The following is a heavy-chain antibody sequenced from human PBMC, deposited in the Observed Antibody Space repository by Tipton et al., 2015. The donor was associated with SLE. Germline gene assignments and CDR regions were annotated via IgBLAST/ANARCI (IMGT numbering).Heavy chain of an antibody. V-gene: IGHV3-11*04. CDR3: ARGDFVLVPADWRALDV. D-gene: IGHD2-2*01. CDR1: GGSISGYY. Sequence: LSLTCAVSGGSISGYYWSWIRQPPGKGLEWVSYISNSGDIIYYADSVKGRFTISRDNAKNSLYLQMNSLGAEDMAVYYCARGDFVLVPADWRALDVWGQGTMVTVS. CDR2: ISNSGDII. J-gene: IGHJ3*01.